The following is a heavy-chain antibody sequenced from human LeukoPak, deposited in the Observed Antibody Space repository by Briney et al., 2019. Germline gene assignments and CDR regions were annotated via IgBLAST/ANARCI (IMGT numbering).Heavy chain of an antibody. CDR1: GFTFDDYA. CDR2: ISWNSGSI. CDR3: AKSSVVEMVYYFDY. D-gene: IGHD5-24*01. J-gene: IGHJ4*02. Sequence: HPGGSLRLSCAASGFTFDDYAMHWVRQAPGKGLEWVSGISWNSGSIGYADSVKGRFTMSRDNAKNSLYLQMNSLRAEDTALYYCAKSSVVEMVYYFDYWGQGTLVTVSS. V-gene: IGHV3-9*01.